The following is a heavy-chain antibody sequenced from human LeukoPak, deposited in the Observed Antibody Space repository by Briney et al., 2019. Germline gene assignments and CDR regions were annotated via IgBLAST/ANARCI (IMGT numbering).Heavy chain of an antibody. CDR2: IYYSGST. Sequence: PSETLSLTCTVSGGSISSGSYYWSWIRQPPGKGLEWIGYIYYSGSTNYNPSLKSRVTISVDTSKNQFSLKLSSVTAADTAVYYCARLGWSGYSSDYWGQGTLVTVSS. CDR1: GGSISSGSYY. D-gene: IGHD3-3*01. J-gene: IGHJ4*02. CDR3: ARLGWSGYSSDY. V-gene: IGHV4-61*01.